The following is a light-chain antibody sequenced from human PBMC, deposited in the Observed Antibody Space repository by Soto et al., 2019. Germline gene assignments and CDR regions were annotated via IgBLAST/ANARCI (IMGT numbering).Light chain of an antibody. V-gene: IGLV2-14*03. CDR3: NSYTSSSTYV. CDR1: SSDVGGYNY. J-gene: IGLJ1*01. CDR2: DVS. Sequence: QSALTQPASVSGSPGQSITISCTGTSSDVGGYNYVSWYQQHPGKAPKLMIYDVSDRPSGGSNRFSGSKSGNTASLTISGLQAEDEAYYYCNSYTSSSTYVFGTGTKVTVL.